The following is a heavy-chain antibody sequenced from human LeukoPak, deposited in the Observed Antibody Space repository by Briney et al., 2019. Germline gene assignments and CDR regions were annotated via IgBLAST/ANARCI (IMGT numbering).Heavy chain of an antibody. CDR3: AVSPKLVEV. V-gene: IGHV3-48*03. CDR2: ISSSGSTI. CDR1: GFTFSSYE. Sequence: GGSLRLSCAASGFTFSSYEMNWVRQAPGKGLEWISYISSSGSTIYYADSVKGRFTISRDNSEHMVYLQLNSLIAEDRAVYYCAVSPKLVEVWGKGTTVTVSS. J-gene: IGHJ6*04. D-gene: IGHD1-7*01.